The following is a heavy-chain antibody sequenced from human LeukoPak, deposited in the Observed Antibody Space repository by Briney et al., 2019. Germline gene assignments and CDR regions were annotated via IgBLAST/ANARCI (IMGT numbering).Heavy chain of an antibody. CDR1: GFTVSSNY. D-gene: IGHD3-22*01. V-gene: IGHV3-53*01. Sequence: GGSLRLSCAASGFTVSSNYMSWVRQAPGKGLEWVSVIYSGGSTYYADSVKGRFTISRDNSKNTLYLQMNNLRAEDTAVYYCARGGVVVPFDYWGQGTLVTVSS. J-gene: IGHJ4*02. CDR3: ARGGVVVPFDY. CDR2: IYSGGST.